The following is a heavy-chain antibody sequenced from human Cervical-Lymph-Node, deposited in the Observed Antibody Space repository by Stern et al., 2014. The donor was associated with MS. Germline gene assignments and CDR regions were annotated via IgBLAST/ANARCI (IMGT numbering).Heavy chain of an antibody. CDR1: GASISSSY. CDR3: AKGGTGGYGHFDY. D-gene: IGHD5-18*01. V-gene: IGHV4-59*01. CDR2: ISYSGIT. J-gene: IGHJ4*02. Sequence: QVQLQESGPGLVKPSETLSLTCTVSGASISSSYWSWVRQPPGQGPEWISYISYSGITNYNPPPTSRVTISVDMAKNQFSLKLTSVTAADTAVYYCAKGGTGGYGHFDYWGQGILVTVSS.